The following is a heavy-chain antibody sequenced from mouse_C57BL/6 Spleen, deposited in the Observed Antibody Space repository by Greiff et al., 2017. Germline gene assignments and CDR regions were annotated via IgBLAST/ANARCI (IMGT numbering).Heavy chain of an antibody. CDR1: GFTFSSYG. J-gene: IGHJ4*01. CDR3: ARLDYGSSYAMDY. V-gene: IGHV5-6*01. CDR2: ISSGGSYT. Sequence: EVQGVESGGDLVKPGGSLKLSCAASGFTFSSYGMSWVRQTPDKRLEWVATISSGGSYTYYPDSVKGRFTISRDNAKNTLYLQMSSLKSEDTAMYYCARLDYGSSYAMDYWGQGTSVTVSS. D-gene: IGHD1-1*01.